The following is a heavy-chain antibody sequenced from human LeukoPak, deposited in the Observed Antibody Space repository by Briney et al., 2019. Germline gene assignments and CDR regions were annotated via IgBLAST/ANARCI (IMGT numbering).Heavy chain of an antibody. CDR1: GGSISTNY. CDR3: ARGAARDDAFDI. J-gene: IGHJ3*02. D-gene: IGHD6-13*01. Sequence: SETLSLTCTVSGGSISTNYWSWIRQPPGKGLEWIGYVNYIGSTNYNPSLNSRVIISVDRSTNQFSLKLSSVTAADTAVYYCARGAARDDAFDIWGQGTMVTVSS. CDR2: VNYIGST. V-gene: IGHV4-59*12.